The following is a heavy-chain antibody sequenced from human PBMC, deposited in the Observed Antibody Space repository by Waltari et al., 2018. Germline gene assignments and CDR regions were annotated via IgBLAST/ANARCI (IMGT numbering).Heavy chain of an antibody. CDR2: INDSGST. D-gene: IGHD6-6*01. CDR1: GGSFSGYY. Sequence: QVQLQQWGAGLMEPSETLSLTCAVYGGSFSGYYWTWIRQPPGKGLEWIGEINDSGSTNYISSLKTRVTISIDTSKNQFSLKLTSVTATDTAMYYCARHGRIRAVALIEYWGQGTLVTVSS. J-gene: IGHJ4*02. V-gene: IGHV4-34*01. CDR3: ARHGRIRAVALIEY.